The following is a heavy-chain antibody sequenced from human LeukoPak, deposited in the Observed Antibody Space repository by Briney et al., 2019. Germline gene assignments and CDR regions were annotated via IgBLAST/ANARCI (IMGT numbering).Heavy chain of an antibody. Sequence: SETLSLTSTVSGGSISSGGYYWSWIRQHPGKGLEWIGYIYYSGSTYYNPSLKSRVTISVDTSKNQFSLKLSSVTAADTAVYYCASSYYYDISGPAPLWGQGTMVTVSS. J-gene: IGHJ3*01. CDR1: GGSISSGGYY. CDR2: IYYSGST. V-gene: IGHV4-31*03. CDR3: ASSYYYDISGPAPL. D-gene: IGHD3-22*01.